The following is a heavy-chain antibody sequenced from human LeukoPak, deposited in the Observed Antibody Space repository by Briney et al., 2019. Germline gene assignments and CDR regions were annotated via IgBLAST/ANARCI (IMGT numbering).Heavy chain of an antibody. CDR3: ARAKPKNMVRGLIMRRESRYYFDY. V-gene: IGHV3-53*01. CDR2: IYSGGST. Sequence: PGGSLRLSCAASGFTVSINYMSWVRQAPGKGLEWVSVIYSGGSTYYADSVKGRFTISRDNSKSTLYIQMNSLGAEDTAVYYCARAKPKNMVRGLIMRRESRYYFDYWGQGTLVTVSS. CDR1: GFTVSINY. D-gene: IGHD3-10*01. J-gene: IGHJ4*02.